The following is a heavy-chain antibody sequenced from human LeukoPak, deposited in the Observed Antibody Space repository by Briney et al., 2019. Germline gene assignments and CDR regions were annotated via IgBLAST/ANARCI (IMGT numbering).Heavy chain of an antibody. V-gene: IGHV4-59*01. Sequence: SETLSLTCTASGGSISSYYWSWIRQPPGKGLEWIGYIYYSGSTNYNPSLKSRVTISVDTSKNQFSLKLSSVTAADTAVYYCARRVVVTPGDWFDPWGQGTLVTVSS. CDR2: IYYSGST. CDR3: ARRVVVTPGDWFDP. J-gene: IGHJ5*02. CDR1: GGSISSYY. D-gene: IGHD2-21*02.